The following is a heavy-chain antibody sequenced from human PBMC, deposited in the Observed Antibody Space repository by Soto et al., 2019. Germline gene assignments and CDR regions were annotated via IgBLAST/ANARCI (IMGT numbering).Heavy chain of an antibody. J-gene: IGHJ4*02. V-gene: IGHV3-64*01. D-gene: IGHD3-22*01. CDR1: GFTFSSYA. CDR2: ISSNGGST. Sequence: GGSLRLSCAASGFTFSSYAMHWVRQAPGKGLEYVSAISSNGGSTYYANSVKGRFTISRDNSKNTLYLQMGSLRAEDMAVYYCARVYYYDSSGYYYDYWGQGTLVTVSS. CDR3: ARVYYYDSSGYYYDY.